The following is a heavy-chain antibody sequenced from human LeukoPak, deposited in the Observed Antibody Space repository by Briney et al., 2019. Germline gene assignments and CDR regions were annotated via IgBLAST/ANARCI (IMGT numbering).Heavy chain of an antibody. D-gene: IGHD3-9*01. CDR2: ISYSGTT. CDR1: GGYISTYY. J-gene: IGHJ4*02. Sequence: PAETLSLTCTVSGGYISTYYWGWVRQTPGQGLAWVGYISYSGTTTYSPSLQSRVTISLDTSENQFSLRLSSVTAADTAVYYCARGNILTGYCFDFWGQGALVTVSS. CDR3: ARGNILTGYCFDF. V-gene: IGHV4-59*12.